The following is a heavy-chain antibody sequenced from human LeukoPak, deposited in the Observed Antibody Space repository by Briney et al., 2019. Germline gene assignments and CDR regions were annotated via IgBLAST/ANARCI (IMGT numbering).Heavy chain of an antibody. CDR3: ARVRGDYDILTGYYSYFDF. CDR2: IYYSGST. V-gene: IGHV4-39*07. J-gene: IGHJ4*02. D-gene: IGHD3-9*01. CDR1: GGSISSYY. Sequence: SETLSLTCTVSGGSISSYYWSWIRQPPGKGLEWIATIYYSGSTYYNPALKTRLSISVDTSKNHFSLKLSSVTAADTAVYYCARVRGDYDILTGYYSYFDFWGQGTLVTVSS.